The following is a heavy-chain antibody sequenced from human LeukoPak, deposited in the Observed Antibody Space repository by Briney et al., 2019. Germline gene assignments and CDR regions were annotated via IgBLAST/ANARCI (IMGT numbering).Heavy chain of an antibody. Sequence: SSETLSLTCTVSGGSISSYYWSWIRQPAGKGLEWIGRIYTSGSTNYNPSLKSRVTISVDTSKNQFSLKLSSVTAADTAVYYCARQRCPGSTSCDPRGDNWFDPWGQGTLVTVSS. CDR3: ARQRCPGSTSCDPRGDNWFDP. CDR2: IYTSGST. V-gene: IGHV4-4*07. J-gene: IGHJ5*02. D-gene: IGHD2-2*01. CDR1: GGSISSYY.